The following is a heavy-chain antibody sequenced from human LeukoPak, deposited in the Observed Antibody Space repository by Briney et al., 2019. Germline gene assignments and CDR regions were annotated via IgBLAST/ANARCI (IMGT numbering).Heavy chain of an antibody. CDR2: IYWDDDK. D-gene: IGHD6-13*01. V-gene: IGHV2-5*02. Sequence: SGPTLVKPPQTLTLTCTFSGFSLSTSGVGVGWIRQPPGKALEWLALIYWDDDKRYSPSLKSRLTITKDTSKNQVVLTMTNMDPVDTATYYCAHSFGSSSSWSGVWFDPWGQGTLVTVSS. CDR1: GFSLSTSGVG. CDR3: AHSFGSSSSWSGVWFDP. J-gene: IGHJ5*02.